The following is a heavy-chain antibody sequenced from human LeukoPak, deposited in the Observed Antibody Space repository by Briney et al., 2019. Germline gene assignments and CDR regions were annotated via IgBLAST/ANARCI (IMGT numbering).Heavy chain of an antibody. J-gene: IGHJ1*01. V-gene: IGHV4-59*08. Sequence: PSETLSLTCTVPGGSITSHYWSCIRQPPGKGLEWIGYIYYSGRTKYNPSLKSRVTISVDTSKNQFSLKLSSVTAADTAVYYCARHTDDLCYFQHWGQGTLVTVSS. CDR1: GGSITSHY. D-gene: IGHD3-16*01. CDR2: IYYSGRT. CDR3: ARHTDDLCYFQH.